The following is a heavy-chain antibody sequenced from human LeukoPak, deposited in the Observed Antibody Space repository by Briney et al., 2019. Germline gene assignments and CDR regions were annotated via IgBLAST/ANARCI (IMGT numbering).Heavy chain of an antibody. CDR2: IYYSGST. CDR1: GGSISSSSYY. D-gene: IGHD1/OR15-1a*01. V-gene: IGHV4-39*01. CDR3: ARQGFRRARTFDY. J-gene: IGHJ4*02. Sequence: SETLSLTCTVSGGSISSSSYYWGWIRRPPGKGLECIGSIYYSGSTYYNPSLKSRVTISVDTSKNQFSLKLSSVTAADTAVYYCARQGFRRARTFDYWGQGTLVTVSS.